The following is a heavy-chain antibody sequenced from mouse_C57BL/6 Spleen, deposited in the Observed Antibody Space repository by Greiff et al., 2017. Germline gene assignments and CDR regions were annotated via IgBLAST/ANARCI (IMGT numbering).Heavy chain of an antibody. J-gene: IGHJ2*01. Sequence: VKLQESGAELARPGASVKLSCKASGYTFTSYGISWVKQRTGQGLEWIGEIYPRSGNTYYNEKFKGKATLTADKSSSTAYMELRSLTSEDSAVYFCARKTTVVEGTLYFDYWGQGTTLTVSS. CDR2: IYPRSGNT. V-gene: IGHV1-81*01. D-gene: IGHD1-1*01. CDR3: ARKTTVVEGTLYFDY. CDR1: GYTFTSYG.